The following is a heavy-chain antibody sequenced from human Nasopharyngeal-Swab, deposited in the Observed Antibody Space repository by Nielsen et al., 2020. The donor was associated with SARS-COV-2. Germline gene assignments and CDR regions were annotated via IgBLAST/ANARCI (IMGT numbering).Heavy chain of an antibody. CDR1: GGSISSYY. Sequence: SETLSLTCTVSGGSISSYYWSWLRQPPGKGLEWIGYIYYSGSTNYNPSLKGRVTISVDTSKNQFSLKLSSVTAADTAVYYCARDAGYGSGTGVDPWGQGTLVTVSS. CDR2: IYYSGST. V-gene: IGHV4-59*01. D-gene: IGHD3-10*01. J-gene: IGHJ5*02. CDR3: ARDAGYGSGTGVDP.